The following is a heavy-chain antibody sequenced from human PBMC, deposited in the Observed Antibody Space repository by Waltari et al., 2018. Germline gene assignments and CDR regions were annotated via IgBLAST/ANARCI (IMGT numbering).Heavy chain of an antibody. CDR2: FDPEYGEA. CDR3: TRDRVGYCSGGTCYSRWFDP. D-gene: IGHD2-15*01. J-gene: IGHJ5*02. Sequence: QVQLVQSGAEVKKPGASVKVSCRVSGYSLNESALHWGRPAPGKGLEWLGGFDPEYGEAVYAQEFQGRVTMTEDTSKDTAYMELSSLTYEDTAVYYCTRDRVGYCSGGTCYSRWFDPWGQGTLVTVSS. CDR1: GYSLNESA. V-gene: IGHV1-24*01.